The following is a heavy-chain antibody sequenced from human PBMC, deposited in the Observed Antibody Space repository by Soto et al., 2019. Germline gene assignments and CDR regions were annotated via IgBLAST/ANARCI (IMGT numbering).Heavy chain of an antibody. CDR2: INPSGGST. CDR1: GYTFTSYY. Sequence: ASVKVCCNASGYTFTSYYMHWVRQAPGQGLELMGIINPSGGSTSYAQKFQGRVTMTTDTSTSTAYMELRSLRSDDTAVYYCARDLDDFWSGSSYYYYGMDVWGQGTTVTVSS. J-gene: IGHJ6*02. D-gene: IGHD3-3*01. V-gene: IGHV1-46*01. CDR3: ARDLDDFWSGSSYYYYGMDV.